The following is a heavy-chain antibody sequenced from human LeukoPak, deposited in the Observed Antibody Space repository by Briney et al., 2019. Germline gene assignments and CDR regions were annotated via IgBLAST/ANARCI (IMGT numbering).Heavy chain of an antibody. D-gene: IGHD6-19*01. Sequence: PSETLSLTCTVSGGSISSYHWSWIRQPPGKGLEWIGYIYYSGSTNYNPSLKSRVTISVDTSKNQFSLKLSSVTAADTAVYYCARHRSSGREYEYYFDYWGQGTLVTVSS. J-gene: IGHJ4*02. V-gene: IGHV4-59*08. CDR3: ARHRSSGREYEYYFDY. CDR1: GGSISSYH. CDR2: IYYSGST.